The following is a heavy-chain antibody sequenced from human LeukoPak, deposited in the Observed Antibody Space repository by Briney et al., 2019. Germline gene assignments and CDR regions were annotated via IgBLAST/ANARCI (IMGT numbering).Heavy chain of an antibody. D-gene: IGHD6-19*01. CDR1: GGSISSGSYY. Sequence: SQTPSLTCTVSGGSISSGSYYWSWIRQPAGKGLEWIGRIYTSGSTNYNPSLKSRVTISVDTSMNQFSLKLSSVTAADTAVYYCARGLQQWLESYYYYYYMDVWGKGTTVTVSS. J-gene: IGHJ6*03. CDR2: IYTSGST. V-gene: IGHV4-61*02. CDR3: ARGLQQWLESYYYYYYMDV.